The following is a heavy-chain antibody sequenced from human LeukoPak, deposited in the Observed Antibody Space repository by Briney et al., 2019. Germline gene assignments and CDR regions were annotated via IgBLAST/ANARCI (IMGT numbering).Heavy chain of an antibody. Sequence: GGSLRLSCAASGFTFSSSAMNWVRQAPGKGPEWVSSISGSRNYIYYADSIKGRFTISRDNAKNSLYLQMNSLRAEDTAVYYCARASRMGAVFDSWGQGALVTVSS. CDR2: ISGSRNYI. V-gene: IGHV3-21*01. D-gene: IGHD3-16*01. CDR3: ARASRMGAVFDS. J-gene: IGHJ4*02. CDR1: GFTFSSSA.